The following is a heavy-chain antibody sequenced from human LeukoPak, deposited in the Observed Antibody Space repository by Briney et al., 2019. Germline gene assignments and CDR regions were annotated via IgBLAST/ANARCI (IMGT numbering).Heavy chain of an antibody. V-gene: IGHV1-46*01. CDR3: ATDLITMVRGVSRGY. J-gene: IGHJ4*02. D-gene: IGHD3-10*01. CDR1: GYTFTSYY. Sequence: ASVKVSCKASGYTFTSYYMHWVRQAPGQGLEWMGIINPSGGSTIYAQKFQGRVTMTEDTSTDTAYMELSSLRSEDTAVYYCATDLITMVRGVSRGYWGQGTLVTVSS. CDR2: INPSGGST.